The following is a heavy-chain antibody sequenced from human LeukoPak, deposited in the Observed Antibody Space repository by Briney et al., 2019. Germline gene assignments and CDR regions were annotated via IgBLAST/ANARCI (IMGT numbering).Heavy chain of an antibody. CDR1: GGTFSSYA. Sequence: SVKVSCKASGGTFSSYAISWVRQAPGQGLEWMGGIIPIFGTANYAQKFQGRVTITADESTSTAYMELSSLRSEDTAVYYCASHYYGSGSSWDYWGQGTLVTVSS. D-gene: IGHD3-10*01. CDR2: IIPIFGTA. V-gene: IGHV1-69*13. J-gene: IGHJ4*02. CDR3: ASHYYGSGSSWDY.